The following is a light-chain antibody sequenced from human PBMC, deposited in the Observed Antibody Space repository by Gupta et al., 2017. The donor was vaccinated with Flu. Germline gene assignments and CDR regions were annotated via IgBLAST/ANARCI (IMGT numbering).Light chain of an antibody. CDR1: QSVSSSY. CDR2: GAS. Sequence: ERATLACRASQSVSSSYLSWYQKKPGQAPMLLIYGASSRASGIADRFSGSGSGTDFTLTISRLEAEDFAVYYCQQYGSSPPALGQGTKVEIK. V-gene: IGKV3-20*01. CDR3: QQYGSSPPA. J-gene: IGKJ1*01.